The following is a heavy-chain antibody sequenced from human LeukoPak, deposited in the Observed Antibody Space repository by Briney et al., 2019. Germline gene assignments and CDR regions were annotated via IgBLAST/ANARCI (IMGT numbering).Heavy chain of an antibody. CDR1: GFTFSSYG. Sequence: GGSLRLSCAASGFTFSSYGMSWVRQAPGKGLEWVSSISSSSSYIYYADSVKGRFTISRDNAKNSLYLQMNSLRAEDTAVYYCARGGLFGAFDIWGQGTMVTVSS. CDR3: ARGGLFGAFDI. V-gene: IGHV3-21*01. D-gene: IGHD3-22*01. J-gene: IGHJ3*02. CDR2: ISSSSSYI.